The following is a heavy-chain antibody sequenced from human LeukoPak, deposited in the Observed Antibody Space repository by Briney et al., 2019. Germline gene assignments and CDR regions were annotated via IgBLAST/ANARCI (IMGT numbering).Heavy chain of an antibody. D-gene: IGHD2-21*02. Sequence: GGSLRLSCAASGFTFSSYAMSWVRQAPGKGLEWVSAISGSGGSTYYADSVKGRFTISRDNAKNSLYLQMNSLRDEDTAVYYCARQVTRYFDYWGQGTLVTVSS. CDR3: ARQVTRYFDY. J-gene: IGHJ4*02. CDR2: ISGSGGST. CDR1: GFTFSSYA. V-gene: IGHV3-23*01.